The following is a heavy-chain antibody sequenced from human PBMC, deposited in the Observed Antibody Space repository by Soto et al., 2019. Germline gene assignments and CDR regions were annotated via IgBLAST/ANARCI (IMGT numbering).Heavy chain of an antibody. V-gene: IGHV4-39*07. D-gene: IGHD3-3*01. CDR2: INHTGGT. J-gene: IGHJ5*02. Sequence: LSLTCTVSGGSIANNNYFWGWVRQPPGKGLEWIGEINHTGGTHYNPSLKSRVTMSVDTSKNQFSLRLSSVTAADTAIYYCATRITVFGLLIPPFDPWGQGTQVTVS. CDR1: GGSIANNNYF. CDR3: ATRITVFGLLIPPFDP.